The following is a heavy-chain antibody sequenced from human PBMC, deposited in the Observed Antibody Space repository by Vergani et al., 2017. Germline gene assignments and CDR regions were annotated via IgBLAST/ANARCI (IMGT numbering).Heavy chain of an antibody. D-gene: IGHD2-21*02. V-gene: IGHV3-21*01. Sequence: EVQLVESGGGLVKPGGSLRLSCAASGFTFSSYSINWVRQAPGKGLEWVSSISSSSSYIYYADSVKGRFTISRDNAKNSLYLQMNSLRAEDTAVYYCARALAYCGGDCYSLFPYYYYGMDVWGQGTTVTVSS. CDR3: ARALAYCGGDCYSLFPYYYYGMDV. CDR2: ISSSSSYI. J-gene: IGHJ6*02. CDR1: GFTFSSYS.